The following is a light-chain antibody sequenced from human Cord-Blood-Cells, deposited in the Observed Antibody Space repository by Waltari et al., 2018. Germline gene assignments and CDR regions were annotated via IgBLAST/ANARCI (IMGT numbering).Light chain of an antibody. CDR1: SSNIGAGYD. Sequence: QSVLPQPPSVSGAPGQRVTISCTGSSSNIGAGYDVHWYRKLPGTAPKLLIYGESTRPSGVSDRLPRSQSGTAACLASPGLQAGDEADFYCQSYDSSLSAYWVFGGGTKLPVL. CDR3: QSYDSSLSAYWV. V-gene: IGLV1-40*01. J-gene: IGLJ3*02. CDR2: GES.